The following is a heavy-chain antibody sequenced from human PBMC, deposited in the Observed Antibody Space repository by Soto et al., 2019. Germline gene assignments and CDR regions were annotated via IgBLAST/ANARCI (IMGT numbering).Heavy chain of an antibody. CDR3: WAPQCLGTPFDP. Sequence: EVQVVESGGGVVQPGESLRLSCAASGFTFSNYWMSWVRQAPGKGLEWVANIKEDGSQTNYVDSVRGRFTISRHNAKNSLYLQMSSLRVDDTAVYYCWAPQCLGTPFDPRDHGTLVTVSS. CDR1: GFTFSNYW. J-gene: IGHJ5*02. D-gene: IGHD3-16*01. CDR2: IKEDGSQT. V-gene: IGHV3-7*03.